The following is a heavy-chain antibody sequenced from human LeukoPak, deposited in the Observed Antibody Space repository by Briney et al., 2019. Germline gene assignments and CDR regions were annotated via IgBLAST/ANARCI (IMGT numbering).Heavy chain of an antibody. CDR2: ISHSGST. D-gene: IGHD2-15*01. CDR1: GDSISSYY. CDR3: ATIGLGYCSAGSCPPFDY. J-gene: IGHJ4*02. Sequence: SETLSLTCTVCGDSISSYYWSWIRQPPGKGLEWIGYISHSGSTIYNPYYKSRVTLSLDTSKNQFSLKLNSVTAADTAVYYCATIGLGYCSAGSCPPFDYWGQGTLVTVSS. V-gene: IGHV4-59*01.